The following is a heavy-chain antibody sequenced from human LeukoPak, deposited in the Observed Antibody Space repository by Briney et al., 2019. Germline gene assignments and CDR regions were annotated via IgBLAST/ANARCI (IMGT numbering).Heavy chain of an antibody. J-gene: IGHJ4*02. D-gene: IGHD3-16*01. CDR1: GGTFSSYA. Sequence: SVKVSCKASGGTFSSYAISWVRQAPGQGLEWMGGIIPIFGTANYAQKFQGRVTMTTDTSTSTAYMELRSLRSDDTAVYYCARRGSARHFDYWGQGTLVTVSS. V-gene: IGHV1-69*05. CDR3: ARRGSARHFDY. CDR2: IIPIFGTA.